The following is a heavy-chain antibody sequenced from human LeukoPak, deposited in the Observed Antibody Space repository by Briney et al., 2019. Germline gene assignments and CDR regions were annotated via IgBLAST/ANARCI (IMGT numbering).Heavy chain of an antibody. J-gene: IGHJ4*02. V-gene: IGHV3-74*01. CDR1: GFTFSSYW. CDR3: SREIRPAGTDS. Sequence: PGGSLRLSCAASGFTFSSYWIHWVRQAPGKGLVWVSRINGDGGATGYADSVKGRLTISRDNAKNTLYLQMNSLRAEDTAVYYCSREIRPAGTDSWGQGTLVTVSS. CDR2: INGDGGAT. D-gene: IGHD6-13*01.